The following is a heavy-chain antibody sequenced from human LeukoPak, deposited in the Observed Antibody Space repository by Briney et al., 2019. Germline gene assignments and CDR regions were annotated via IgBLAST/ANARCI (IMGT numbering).Heavy chain of an antibody. CDR2: IKQDGSEK. CDR1: GFTVSSNY. D-gene: IGHD3-22*01. J-gene: IGHJ3*02. V-gene: IGHV3-7*01. CDR3: AREGLYDSGAFDI. Sequence: GGSLRLSCAASGFTVSSNYMSWVRQAPGKGLEWVANIKQDGSEKYYVDSVKGRFTISRDNAKNSLYLQMNSLRAEDTAVYYCAREGLYDSGAFDIWGQGTMVTVSS.